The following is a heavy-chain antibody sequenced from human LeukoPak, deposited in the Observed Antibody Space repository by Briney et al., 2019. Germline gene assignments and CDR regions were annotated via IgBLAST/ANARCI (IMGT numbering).Heavy chain of an antibody. Sequence: PGGSLRLSCAASGFTFSSYAMSWVRQAPGKGLEWVSAISGSGGSTYYADSVKGRFTISRDNSKNTLYLQMNSLRAEDTAVYYCATQAGWGYYGSGSYYNSYDYWGQGTLVTVSS. CDR3: ATQAGWGYYGSGSYYNSYDY. V-gene: IGHV3-23*01. CDR2: ISGSGGST. CDR1: GFTFSSYA. D-gene: IGHD3-10*01. J-gene: IGHJ4*02.